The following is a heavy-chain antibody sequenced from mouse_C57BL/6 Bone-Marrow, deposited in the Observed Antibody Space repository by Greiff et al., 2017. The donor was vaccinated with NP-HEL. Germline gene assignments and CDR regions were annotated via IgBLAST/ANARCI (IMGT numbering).Heavy chain of an antibody. CDR3: ARRGYGNYGYFDV. D-gene: IGHD2-1*01. CDR1: GYTFTSYG. Sequence: VQLQQSGAELARPGASVKLSCKASGYTFTSYGISWVKQSTGQGLEWIGEIYPRSGNTYYNEKFKGKATLTADKSSSTAYMELRSLTSEDSAVYFGARRGYGNYGYFDVWGTGTTVTVSS. V-gene: IGHV1-81*01. CDR2: IYPRSGNT. J-gene: IGHJ1*03.